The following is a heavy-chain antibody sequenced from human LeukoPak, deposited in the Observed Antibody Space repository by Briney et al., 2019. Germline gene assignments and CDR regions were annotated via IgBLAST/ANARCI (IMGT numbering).Heavy chain of an antibody. CDR1: GFTLSSYW. J-gene: IGHJ4*02. V-gene: IGHV3-7*03. Sequence: GGSLRLSCAASGFTLSSYWMSWVRQAPGKGLEWVASIKQDGSEKYYVDSVKGRFTISRDNAKNSLYLQMNSLRAEDTAVHYCARDSTTVRHWGQGTLVTVSS. CDR2: IKQDGSEK. D-gene: IGHD4-17*01. CDR3: ARDSTTVRH.